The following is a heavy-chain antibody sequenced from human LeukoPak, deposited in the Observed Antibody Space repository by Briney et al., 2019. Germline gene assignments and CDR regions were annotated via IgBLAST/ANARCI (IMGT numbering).Heavy chain of an antibody. CDR2: INHNSGGT. V-gene: IGHV1-2*06. Sequence: ASVKVSCKASGYTFTGYYMHWVRQAPGQGLEWMGRINHNSGGTHYAQKFQGRVTMTRDTSISTAYMELSRLRSDDTAVYYCARVRGYSYGSGAFDIWGQGTMVTVSS. CDR3: ARVRGYSYGSGAFDI. J-gene: IGHJ3*02. D-gene: IGHD5-18*01. CDR1: GYTFTGYY.